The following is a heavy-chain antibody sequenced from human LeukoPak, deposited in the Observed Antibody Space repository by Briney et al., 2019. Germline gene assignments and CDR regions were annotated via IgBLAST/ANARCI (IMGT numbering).Heavy chain of an antibody. Sequence: SGPTLVKPTQTLTLTCTFSGFSLSTSGVGVGWIRQPPGKALEWLALIYWGDDKRYRPSLKSGLTITKDTSKNQVVLTMANMDPVDTATYYCARRRAWDYFDYWGQGILVTVSS. CDR3: ARRRAWDYFDY. V-gene: IGHV2-5*02. J-gene: IGHJ4*02. CDR2: IYWGDDK. CDR1: GFSLSTSGVG.